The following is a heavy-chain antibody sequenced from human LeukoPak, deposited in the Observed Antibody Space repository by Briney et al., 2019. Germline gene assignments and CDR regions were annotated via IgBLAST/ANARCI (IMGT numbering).Heavy chain of an antibody. CDR3: AKHIRNSSSWLKETYNWFDP. J-gene: IGHJ5*02. Sequence: PSETLSLTCTVSGGSISSYYWSWIRQPPGKGLEWIGYIYYSGSTNYNPPLKSRVTISVDTSKNQFSLKLSSVTAADTAVYYCAKHIRNSSSWLKETYNWFDPWGQGTLVTVSS. D-gene: IGHD6-13*01. CDR1: GGSISSYY. V-gene: IGHV4-59*08. CDR2: IYYSGST.